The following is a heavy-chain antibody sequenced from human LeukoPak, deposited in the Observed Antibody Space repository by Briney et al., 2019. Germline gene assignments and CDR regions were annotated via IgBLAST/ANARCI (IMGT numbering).Heavy chain of an antibody. J-gene: IGHJ5*02. CDR3: ARDVGDSPDCSTSCYVSGPHNWFDP. D-gene: IGHD2-2*01. CDR1: GFTFSSYA. Sequence: GGSLRLSCSASGFTFSSYAMHWVRQAPGKGLEYVSAISSNGGSTYYADSVKGRFTISRDNAKRSLHLQMNSLRAEDTAVYYCARDVGDSPDCSTSCYVSGPHNWFDPWGQGTLVTVSS. CDR2: ISSNGGST. V-gene: IGHV3-64*04.